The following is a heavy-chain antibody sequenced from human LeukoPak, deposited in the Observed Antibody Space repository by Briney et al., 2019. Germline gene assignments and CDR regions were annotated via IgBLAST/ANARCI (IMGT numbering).Heavy chain of an antibody. Sequence: SETLSLTCTVSGGSISSSSYYWGWIRQPPGKGLEWIVSIYYSGSTYYNPSLKSRVTISVDTAKNQFSLKLSSVTAADPAVYYCARHLGSKVITMIVVPKWGPGGAFDIWGQGTMVTVSS. CDR3: ARHLGSKVITMIVVPKWGPGGAFDI. CDR1: GGSISSSSYY. J-gene: IGHJ3*02. V-gene: IGHV4-39*01. CDR2: IYYSGST. D-gene: IGHD3-22*01.